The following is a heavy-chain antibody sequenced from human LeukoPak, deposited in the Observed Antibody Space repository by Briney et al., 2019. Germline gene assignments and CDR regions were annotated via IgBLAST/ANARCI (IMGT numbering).Heavy chain of an antibody. CDR1: GGTFSSYS. Sequence: SVTVSFKASGGTFSSYSITWVRQAPGQGLEWMGGIIALFNTANYAQQFQGRVTITTDESTSTAYMELSSLRFEDTAMYYCARVDPYHYYLDVWGKGTTVTVSS. CDR3: ARVDPYHYYLDV. J-gene: IGHJ6*03. CDR2: IIALFNTA. V-gene: IGHV1-69*05.